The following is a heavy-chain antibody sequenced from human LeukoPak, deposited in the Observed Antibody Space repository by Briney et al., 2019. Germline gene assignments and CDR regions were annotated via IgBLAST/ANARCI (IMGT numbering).Heavy chain of an antibody. CDR2: IYYSGST. D-gene: IGHD2-2*01. V-gene: IGHV4-59*01. J-gene: IGHJ4*02. CDR3: ASGSTSLEYFDY. Sequence: SETLSLTCTVSGGSISSYYWSWIRQPPGKGLEWIGYIYYSGSTNYNPSLKSRVTISVDTSKNQFSLKLSSVTAADTAVYYCASGSTSLEYFDYWGQGTLVTVSS. CDR1: GGSISSYY.